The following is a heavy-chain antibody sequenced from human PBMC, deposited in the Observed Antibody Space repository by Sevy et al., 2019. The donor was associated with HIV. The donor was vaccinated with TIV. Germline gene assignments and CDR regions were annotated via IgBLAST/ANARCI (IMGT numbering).Heavy chain of an antibody. CDR3: ARGQYSYGYWREFDY. V-gene: IGHV4-59*01. CDR2: IYYSGNT. J-gene: IGHJ4*02. D-gene: IGHD5-18*01. CDR1: GGSISSFY. Sequence: SETLSLTCTVSGGSISSFYWSWIRQPPGKGLEWIGYIYYSGNTNYSPSLKSRVTISLDTSNNQFSLNLSSVTAADTAVYYCARGQYSYGYWREFDYWGLGTLVTVSS.